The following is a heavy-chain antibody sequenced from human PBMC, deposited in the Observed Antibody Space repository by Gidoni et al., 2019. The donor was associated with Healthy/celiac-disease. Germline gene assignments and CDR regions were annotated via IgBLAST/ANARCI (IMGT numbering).Heavy chain of an antibody. CDR2: ISYDGSNK. D-gene: IGHD1-26*01. CDR1: GFTFSSYA. Sequence: QVQLVESGGGVVQPGRSLRLSCAASGFTFSSYAMHWVRQAPGKGLEWVVVISYDGSNKYYADSVKGRFTISRDNSKNTLYLQMNSLRAEDTAVYYCAILWEADLDFDYWGQGTLVTVSS. J-gene: IGHJ4*02. V-gene: IGHV3-30-3*01. CDR3: AILWEADLDFDY.